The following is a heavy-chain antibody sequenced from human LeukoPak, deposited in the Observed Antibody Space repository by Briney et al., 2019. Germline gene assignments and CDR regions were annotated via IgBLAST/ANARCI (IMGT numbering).Heavy chain of an antibody. CDR2: IIPIIDMA. D-gene: IGHD3-22*01. CDR3: VCYNSSGYSDYYFDY. CDR1: GGTFSSYA. J-gene: IGHJ4*02. V-gene: IGHV1-69*04. Sequence: VASVKVSCKASGGTFSSYAITWVRQAPGQGLELMGRIIPIIDMAHCAQKFQGRVTITADTSTSTAFMELSSLRSDDAAVYYCVCYNSSGYSDYYFDYWGQGTLVTVSS.